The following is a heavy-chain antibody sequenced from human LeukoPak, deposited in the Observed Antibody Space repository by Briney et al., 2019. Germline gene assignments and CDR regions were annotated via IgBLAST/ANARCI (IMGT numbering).Heavy chain of an antibody. J-gene: IGHJ4*02. CDR2: ISSGSSYI. V-gene: IGHV3-11*06. D-gene: IGHD6-25*01. Sequence: PGGSLRLSCAASGFTFSDYYMSWIRQAPGKGLEWVSSISSGSSYIYYADSVKGRFTISRNNAKNSLYLQMNSLRAEDTAVYYCARRGYSSGWNRFDYWGQGTLVTVSS. CDR1: GFTFSDYY. CDR3: ARRGYSSGWNRFDY.